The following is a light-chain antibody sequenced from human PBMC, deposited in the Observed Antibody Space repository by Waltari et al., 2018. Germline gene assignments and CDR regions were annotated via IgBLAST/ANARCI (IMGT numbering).Light chain of an antibody. J-gene: IGLJ2*01. Sequence: QSVLPQPPSVSAAPAQKVTISCSGSSPHIGNNYVSWYQQLPGTASKLLIYDNNKRPSGIPDRFSGSKSGTSATLGITGRQTGDEVDYYCGTRESGLSAVFCGGTKLTVL. CDR2: DNN. CDR1: SPHIGNNY. V-gene: IGLV1-51*01. CDR3: GTRESGLSAV.